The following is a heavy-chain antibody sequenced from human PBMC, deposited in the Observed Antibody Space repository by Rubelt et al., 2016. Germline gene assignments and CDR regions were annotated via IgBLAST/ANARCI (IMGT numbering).Heavy chain of an antibody. Sequence: EEQLVESGGGLVQPGGSLRLSCTASGFTFSNYWMHWVRQAPGKGLVWVSQVNSDGSTTSYADSVKGRFTISRDNAKNTLYLQMNSLRAEDTAVYYCASDGYSWDYWGQGTLVTVSS. V-gene: IGHV3-74*02. D-gene: IGHD5-24*01. CDR2: VNSDGSTT. J-gene: IGHJ4*02. CDR1: GFTFSNYW. CDR3: ASDGYSWDY.